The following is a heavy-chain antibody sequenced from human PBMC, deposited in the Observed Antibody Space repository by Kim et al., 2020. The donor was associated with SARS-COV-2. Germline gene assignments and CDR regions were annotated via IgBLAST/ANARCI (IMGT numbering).Heavy chain of an antibody. Sequence: YYADSVKGRFTISRDNSKNTLYLQMNSLRAEDTAVYYCAKREPRYDAFDIWGQGTMVTVSS. CDR3: AKREPRYDAFDI. D-gene: IGHD1-26*01. V-gene: IGHV3-23*03. J-gene: IGHJ3*02.